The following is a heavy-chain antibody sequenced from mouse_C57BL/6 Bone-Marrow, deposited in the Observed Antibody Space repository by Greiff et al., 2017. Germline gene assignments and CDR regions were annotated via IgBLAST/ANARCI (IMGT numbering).Heavy chain of an antibody. CDR3: TTVYYYGISPYYFDY. Sequence: VQLKQSGAELVRPGASVKLSCTASGFNIKDDYMHWVKQRPEQGLEWIGWIDPENGDTEYASKFQGKATITADTSSITAYLHPSSLTSEDTAVYYCTTVYYYGISPYYFDYWGQGTTLTVSS. D-gene: IGHD1-1*01. J-gene: IGHJ2*01. CDR2: IDPENGDT. V-gene: IGHV14-4*01. CDR1: GFNIKDDY.